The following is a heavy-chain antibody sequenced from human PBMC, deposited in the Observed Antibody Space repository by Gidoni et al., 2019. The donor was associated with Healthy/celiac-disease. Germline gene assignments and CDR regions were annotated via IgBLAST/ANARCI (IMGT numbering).Heavy chain of an antibody. J-gene: IGHJ5*02. CDR2: IYYSGST. Sequence: QVQLQESGPGLVKPSETLSLTCTVPGGSIRSYYWSWLRQPPGKGLEWIGYIYYSGSTNYNPSLKSRVTISVDTSKNQFSLKLSSVTAADTAVYYCARGTPGYCSGGSCYYMGNWLDPWGQGTLVTVSS. CDR1: GGSIRSYY. V-gene: IGHV4-59*01. D-gene: IGHD2-15*01. CDR3: ARGTPGYCSGGSCYYMGNWLDP.